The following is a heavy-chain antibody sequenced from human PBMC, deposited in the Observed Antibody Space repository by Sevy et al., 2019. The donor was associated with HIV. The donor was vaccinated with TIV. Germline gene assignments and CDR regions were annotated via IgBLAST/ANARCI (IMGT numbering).Heavy chain of an antibody. J-gene: IGHJ4*02. Sequence: ASVKVSCKASGYTFTSHGISWVRQAPGQGLEWVGWISTYNDDTKYAQKVQGRVTMTTDTSTTTVFMELGSLRSDDTAIYYCARDLPPLDYYGSGGYYTSDYWGQGTLVTVSS. CDR2: ISTYNDDT. CDR3: ARDLPPLDYYGSGGYYTSDY. D-gene: IGHD3-10*01. V-gene: IGHV1-18*01. CDR1: GYTFTSHG.